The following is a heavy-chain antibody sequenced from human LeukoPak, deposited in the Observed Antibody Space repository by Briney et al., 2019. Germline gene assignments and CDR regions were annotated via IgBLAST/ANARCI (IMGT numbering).Heavy chain of an antibody. CDR1: GYTFTSYD. CDR2: MNPNSGNT. CDR3: ARGGIGTWSDVDLHRDAFDI. V-gene: IGHV1-8*01. D-gene: IGHD1-1*01. J-gene: IGHJ3*02. Sequence: GASVKVSCKASGYTFTSYDINWVRQATGQGLEWMGWMNPNSGNTGYAQKFQGRVTMTRNTSISTAYMELSGLRSEATAVYYCARGGIGTWSDVDLHRDAFDIWGQGTMVTVSS.